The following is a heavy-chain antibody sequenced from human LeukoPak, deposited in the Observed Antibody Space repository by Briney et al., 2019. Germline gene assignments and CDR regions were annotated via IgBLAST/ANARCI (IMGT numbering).Heavy chain of an antibody. CDR2: IRSKANSYAT. D-gene: IGHD1-26*01. J-gene: IGHJ1*01. CDR1: GFTFSGSA. CDR3: TTYPMVGALDWVYFQH. V-gene: IGHV3-73*01. Sequence: GGSLRLSCAASGFTFSGSAMHWVRQASGKGLEWVGHIRSKANSYATAYAASVKGRFTISRDDSKNTAYLQMNSLKTEDTAVYYCTTYPMVGALDWVYFQHWGQGTLATVSS.